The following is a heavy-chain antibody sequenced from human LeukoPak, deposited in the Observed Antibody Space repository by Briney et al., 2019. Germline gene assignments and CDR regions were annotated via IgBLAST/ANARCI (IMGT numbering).Heavy chain of an antibody. V-gene: IGHV4-34*01. Sequence: SETLSLTCAAYGGSFSGYYWSWIRQPPGKGLEWIGEINHSGSTNYNPSLKSRVTISVDTSKNQFSLKLSSVTAADTAVYYCARASGATDWFDPWGQGTLVTVSS. CDR1: GGSFSGYY. J-gene: IGHJ5*02. CDR2: INHSGST. CDR3: ARASGATDWFDP.